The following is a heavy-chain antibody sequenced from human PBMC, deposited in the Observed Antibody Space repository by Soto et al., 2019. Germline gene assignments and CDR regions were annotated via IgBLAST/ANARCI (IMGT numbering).Heavy chain of an antibody. CDR3: AKVDSSGWYWFDP. J-gene: IGHJ5*02. D-gene: IGHD6-19*01. Sequence: QVQLVESGGGVVQPGRSLRLSCAASGFTFSSYGMHWVRQAPGKGLEWVAVISYDGSNKYYADSVKGRFTISRDNSKNTLYLQMNSLRAEDTAVYYCAKVDSSGWYWFDPWGHGTLVTVSS. V-gene: IGHV3-30*18. CDR1: GFTFSSYG. CDR2: ISYDGSNK.